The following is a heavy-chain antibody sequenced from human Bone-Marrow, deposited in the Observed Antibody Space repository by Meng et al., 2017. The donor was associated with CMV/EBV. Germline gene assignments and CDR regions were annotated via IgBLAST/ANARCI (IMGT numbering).Heavy chain of an antibody. CDR2: IGIEGDT. V-gene: IGHV3-13*01. D-gene: IGHD7-27*01. CDR1: GFTFTDYD. CDR3: SSGDNADSDLSCSMDA. J-gene: IGHJ6*02. Sequence: GESLKISCVASGFTFTDYDMHWVRQAPGKGLEWVSNIGIEGDTHYADSVKGRFTISRENAKNSLYLQMNSLTAADTAVYYCSSGDNADSDLSCSMDAWGQGTTVTVSS.